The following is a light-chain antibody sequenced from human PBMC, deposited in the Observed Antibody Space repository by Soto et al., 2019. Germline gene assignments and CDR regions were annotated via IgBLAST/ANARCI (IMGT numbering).Light chain of an antibody. CDR3: CSYAGSSTYV. CDR2: EGS. J-gene: IGLJ1*01. CDR1: SSDIGSYNL. Sequence: QSVLTQPASVSGSPGQSITISCTGTSSDIGSYNLVSWYQHHPGKAPKPMIYEGSERPSGVSNRFSASKSGNTASLTISGLQAEDEADYFCCSYAGSSTYVFGTGTKGTVL. V-gene: IGLV2-23*01.